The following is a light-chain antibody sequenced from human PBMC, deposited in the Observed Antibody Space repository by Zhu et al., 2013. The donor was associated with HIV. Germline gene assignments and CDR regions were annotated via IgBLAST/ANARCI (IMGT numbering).Light chain of an antibody. Sequence: IVLTQSPGTLSLSPGERATLSCRASQSVSNNYLAWYQHKPGQAPRILIYGATGRATGISDRFSGSGTGTNFTLTISRLQPEDFVVYHCQQYGTSPRTFGQGPKLEIK. J-gene: IGKJ2*01. V-gene: IGKV3-20*01. CDR3: QQYGTSPRT. CDR1: QSVSNNY. CDR2: GAT.